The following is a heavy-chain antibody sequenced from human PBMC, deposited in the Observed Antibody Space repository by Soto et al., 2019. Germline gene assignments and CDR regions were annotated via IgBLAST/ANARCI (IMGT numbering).Heavy chain of an antibody. CDR2: TRNKANSYTT. CDR3: ARERPLYGGYDY. Sequence: AVGSLRLSCAASGFTFSDHYMDWVRQAPGKGLEWVGRTRNKANSYTTEYAASVKGRFTISRDDSKNSLYLQMNSLKTEDTAVYYCARERPLYGGYDYWGQGTLVTVSS. CDR1: GFTFSDHY. J-gene: IGHJ4*02. V-gene: IGHV3-72*01. D-gene: IGHD5-12*01.